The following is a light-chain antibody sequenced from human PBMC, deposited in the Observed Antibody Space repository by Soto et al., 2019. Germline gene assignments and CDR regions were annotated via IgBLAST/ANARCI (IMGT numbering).Light chain of an antibody. J-gene: IGKJ1*01. V-gene: IGKV3-15*01. CDR2: SVS. Sequence: EIVMTQSPATMSVSPGETATLSCRASQTVGSNLAWYQQKPGQAPRLLIQSVSARAIVIPARFSGSGSGTEFTLPICSLQSEDFAVYYCQQDYGWPPRWTFGQGTRVEI. CDR1: QTVGSN. CDR3: QQDYGWPPRWT.